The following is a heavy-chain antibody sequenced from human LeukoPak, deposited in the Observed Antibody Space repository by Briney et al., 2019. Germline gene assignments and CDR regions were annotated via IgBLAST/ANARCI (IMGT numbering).Heavy chain of an antibody. CDR2: IIPILGIT. J-gene: IGHJ4*02. CDR1: GGTFSSYT. V-gene: IGHV1-69*02. D-gene: IGHD3-22*01. Sequence: SVNVSCKASGGTFSSYTISWVRPAHGHGLEWMGRIIPILGITNYGKKFQGRVTITADTSTSTAYMKVSRLRSKDTSVYYCARYLTYYYYSSGFAPQEFDYWGQGTLVTVSS. CDR3: ARYLTYYYYSSGFAPQEFDY.